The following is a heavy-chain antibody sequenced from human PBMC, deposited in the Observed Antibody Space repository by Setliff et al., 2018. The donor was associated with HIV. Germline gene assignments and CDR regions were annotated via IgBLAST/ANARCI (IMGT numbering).Heavy chain of an antibody. CDR3: ARDQSPTYYYDTSNYHPWFDY. D-gene: IGHD3-22*01. Sequence: PGGSLRLSCAASGFIFSSYAMTWVRQAPGKGLEWVSTIRGSGSGDTTHYADFVKGRFTISRDNAKNSLYLQMNSLRAEDTAVYYCARDQSPTYYYDTSNYHPWFDYWGQGTLVTVSS. CDR1: GFIFSSYA. CDR2: IRGSGSGDTT. J-gene: IGHJ4*02. V-gene: IGHV3-23*01.